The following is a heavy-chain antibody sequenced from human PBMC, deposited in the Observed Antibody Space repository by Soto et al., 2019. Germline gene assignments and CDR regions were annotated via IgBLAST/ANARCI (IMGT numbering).Heavy chain of an antibody. CDR1: GFTVSSNY. D-gene: IGHD2-2*01. V-gene: IGHV3-53*01. CDR2: IYSGGST. J-gene: IGHJ6*02. CDR3: ASDPPATRRGREV. Sequence: GGSLRRSCAASGFTVSSNYMSWVRQAPEKGLEWVSVIYSGGSTYYADSVRGRFTISRDNSKNTLYLQMKSLRAEDPAVSYGASDPPATRRGREVWGPGTTVTVSS.